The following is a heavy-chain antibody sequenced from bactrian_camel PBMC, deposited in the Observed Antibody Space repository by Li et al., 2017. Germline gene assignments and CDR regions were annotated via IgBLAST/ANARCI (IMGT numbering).Heavy chain of an antibody. V-gene: IGHV3S63*01. CDR1: GSIADAYC. J-gene: IGHJ4*01. CDR3: AAWAFSVCTVATGLSRNQW. D-gene: IGHD6*01. CDR2: IGGDGST. Sequence: VQLVESGGGSAPAGGSLVLSCAPSGSIADAYCVGWFRQAPGAEREGVAYIGGDGSTYYADSVKGRFTISKDNGKNTLNLQMNNLKTEDTGMYYCAAWAFSVCTVATGLSRNQWWGQGTQVTVS.